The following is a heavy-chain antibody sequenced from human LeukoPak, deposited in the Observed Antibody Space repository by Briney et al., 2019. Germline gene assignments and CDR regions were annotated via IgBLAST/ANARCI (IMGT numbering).Heavy chain of an antibody. V-gene: IGHV1-69*06. D-gene: IGHD2-2*01. CDR3: AGGRTDIVVVPATLRNYYFDY. CDR1: GYTFTNYY. J-gene: IGHJ4*02. Sequence: SVKVSCKTSGYTFTNYYMRWVRQAPGQGLEWMGGIMPMFGKANYAQKFQGRVTTTADKATSTAYMELSSLRSEDTAVYYCAGGRTDIVVVPATLRNYYFDYWGQGTLVTVSS. CDR2: IMPMFGKA.